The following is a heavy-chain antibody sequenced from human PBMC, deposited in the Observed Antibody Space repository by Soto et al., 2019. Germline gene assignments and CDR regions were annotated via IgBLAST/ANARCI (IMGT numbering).Heavy chain of an antibody. CDR3: ARITIRLLWLGFGMDV. CDR2: ISAYNGNT. D-gene: IGHD3-10*01. Sequence: ASVKVSCKASCYTFTSYGISWVRQAPGQGLEWMGWISAYNGNTNYAQKLQGRVTMTRDTSISTAYMELSRLRSDDTAVYYCARITIRLLWLGFGMDVWGQGTRVTVYS. J-gene: IGHJ6*02. CDR1: CYTFTSYG. V-gene: IGHV1-18*04.